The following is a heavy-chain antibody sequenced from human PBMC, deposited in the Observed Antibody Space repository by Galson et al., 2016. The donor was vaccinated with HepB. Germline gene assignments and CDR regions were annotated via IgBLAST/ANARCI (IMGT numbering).Heavy chain of an antibody. J-gene: IGHJ4*02. D-gene: IGHD4-17*01. Sequence: QSGAEVTKPGESLKISCQTSGYNFVNLWVGWVRQLPGQGLEWMGAIFPAISDIKYSPSFQGHVTISADKSSATAYLRWDSLKASDTALYYCVRLGTTVTTPVVYWGLGTLVTVSS. V-gene: IGHV5-51*01. CDR2: IFPAISDI. CDR1: GYNFVNLW. CDR3: VRLGTTVTTPVVY.